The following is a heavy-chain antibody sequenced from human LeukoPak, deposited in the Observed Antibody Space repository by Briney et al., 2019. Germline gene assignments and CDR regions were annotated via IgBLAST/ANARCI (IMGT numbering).Heavy chain of an antibody. D-gene: IGHD6-6*01. J-gene: IGHJ6*04. CDR1: GGSISGYY. CDR3: ARFTYTTRPSDV. Sequence: PSETLSLTCSVSGGSISGYYWSWIRQPPGQTLEWIGYIYSSGSTNYNPSLQSRVTMSVDTSMNQFSLRLSSVTAADTAIYYCARFTYTTRPSDVWGKGTTVTVSS. V-gene: IGHV4-4*08. CDR2: IYSSGST.